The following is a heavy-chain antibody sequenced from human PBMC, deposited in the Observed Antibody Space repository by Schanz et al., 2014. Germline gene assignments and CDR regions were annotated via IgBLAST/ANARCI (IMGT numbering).Heavy chain of an antibody. CDR2: ISYDGSNK. Sequence: QVQLVESGGGVVQPGRSLRLSCAASGFTFSNYAMHWVRQAPGKGLEWVAFISYDGSNKYYADSVRGRFTISRDNSKNTLYLQINNLRAEDTAVYYCAYYDVLTGFDYWGQGTQVTVSS. CDR3: AYYDVLTGFDY. D-gene: IGHD3-9*01. J-gene: IGHJ4*02. V-gene: IGHV3-30-3*01. CDR1: GFTFSNYA.